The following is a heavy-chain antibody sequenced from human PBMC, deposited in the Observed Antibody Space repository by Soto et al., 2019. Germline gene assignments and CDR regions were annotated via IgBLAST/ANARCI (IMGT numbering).Heavy chain of an antibody. V-gene: IGHV4-59*12. D-gene: IGHD3-16*01. J-gene: IGHJ4*02. CDR2: TAYTGNT. CDR1: GGSITSYH. Sequence: PSETLSLTCAVSGGSITSYHWSWIRQFPGKGLEWIAYTAYTGNTNYNPSLKSRVTISVDKSKNQFSLKLSSVTAADTAVYYCARGDSLRPFDYWGQGTLVTVSS. CDR3: ARGDSLRPFDY.